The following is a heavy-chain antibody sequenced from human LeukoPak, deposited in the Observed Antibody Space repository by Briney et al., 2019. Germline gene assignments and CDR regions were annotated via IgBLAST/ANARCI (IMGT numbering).Heavy chain of an antibody. J-gene: IGHJ4*02. D-gene: IGHD4-23*01. CDR2: IWYDGSHQ. Sequence: GGSLRLSCAASGFTFSSYGMHWVRQAPGKGLDWVAVIWYDGSHQYYADSVKGRFTISRDNSNNTLYLQMNSLRVEDTAVYYCARRGGHRFGNLDYWGQGTLVTVSS. CDR1: GFTFSSYG. CDR3: ARRGGHRFGNLDY. V-gene: IGHV3-33*01.